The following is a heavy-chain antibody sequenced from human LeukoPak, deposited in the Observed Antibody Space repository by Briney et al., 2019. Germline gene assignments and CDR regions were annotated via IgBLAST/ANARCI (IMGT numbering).Heavy chain of an antibody. D-gene: IGHD3-22*01. J-gene: IGHJ4*02. V-gene: IGHV3-23*01. CDR3: AKDGRYYYDSSGYYYFDY. Sequence: PGGSLRLSCAVSGFTFSIYGMSWVRQAPGKGLEWVSAISGSCGSTYYADSVKGRFTISRDNSKNTLYLQMNSLRAEDTAVYYCAKDGRYYYDSSGYYYFDYWGQGTLVTVSS. CDR1: GFTFSIYG. CDR2: ISGSCGST.